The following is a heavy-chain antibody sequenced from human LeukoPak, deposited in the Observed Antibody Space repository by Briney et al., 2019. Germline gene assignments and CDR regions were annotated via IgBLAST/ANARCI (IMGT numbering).Heavy chain of an antibody. CDR3: AKDDDWGRYKH. Sequence: PGGSLRLSCAASGFTFSSYAMHWVRQAPGKGLEWVAVISYDGSYKDYADSVKGRFTISRDNSKNTLYLQMNSLRAEDTAVYYCAKDDDWGRYKHWGQGTLVTVSS. D-gene: IGHD3-16*01. CDR1: GFTFSSYA. J-gene: IGHJ1*01. CDR2: ISYDGSYK. V-gene: IGHV3-30*04.